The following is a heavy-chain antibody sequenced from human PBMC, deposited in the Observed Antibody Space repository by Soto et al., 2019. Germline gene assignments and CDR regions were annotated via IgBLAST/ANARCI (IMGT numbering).Heavy chain of an antibody. CDR2: ISGSGGST. J-gene: IGHJ4*02. CDR1: GFTFSSYA. D-gene: IGHD6-19*01. V-gene: IGHV3-23*01. Sequence: GESLKISCAASGFTFSSYAMSWVRQAPGKGLEWVSAISGSGGSTYYADSVKGRFTISRDNSKNTLYLQMNSLRAEDTAVYYCAKVYSSGWYGTFDYWGQGTLVTVSS. CDR3: AKVYSSGWYGTFDY.